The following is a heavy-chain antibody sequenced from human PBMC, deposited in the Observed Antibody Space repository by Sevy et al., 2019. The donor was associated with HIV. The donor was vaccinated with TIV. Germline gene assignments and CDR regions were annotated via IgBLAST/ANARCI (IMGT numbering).Heavy chain of an antibody. CDR1: GFTFSIYT. CDR3: AKEDSNALCYSA. Sequence: GGSLRLSCAASGFTFSIYTLNWVRQAPGKGLEWVSSISPTSSYIYYADSVKGRFSISRDNAKNSLFLQMNSLRADDTAIYYCAKEDSNALCYSAWGQGTLVTVSS. J-gene: IGHJ5*02. V-gene: IGHV3-21*01. CDR2: ISPTSSYI. D-gene: IGHD2-21*01.